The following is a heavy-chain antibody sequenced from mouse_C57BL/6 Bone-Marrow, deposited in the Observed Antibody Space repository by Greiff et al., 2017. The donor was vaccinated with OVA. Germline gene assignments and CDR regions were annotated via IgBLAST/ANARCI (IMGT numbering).Heavy chain of an antibody. D-gene: IGHD1-1*01. V-gene: IGHV1-39*01. Sequence: EVHLVESGPELVKPGASVKISCKASGYSFTDYNMNWVKQSNGKSLEWIGVINPNYGTTSYNQTFKGKATLTVDQSSSTAYRQLNSLTSEDSAVYYCARGYGSSSYFDYWGQGTTLTVSS. CDR1: GYSFTDYN. CDR2: INPNYGTT. J-gene: IGHJ2*01. CDR3: ARGYGSSSYFDY.